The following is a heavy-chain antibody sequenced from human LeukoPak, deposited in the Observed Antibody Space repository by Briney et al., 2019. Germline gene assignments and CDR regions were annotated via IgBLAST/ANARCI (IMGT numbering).Heavy chain of an antibody. CDR1: GFTFSSYS. D-gene: IGHD2-2*01. CDR2: SSSSSSTI. CDR3: AGYCSSTSCLWFSDY. J-gene: IGHJ4*02. Sequence: GGSLRLSCAASGFTFSSYSMNWVRQAPGKGLEWVSYSSSSSSTIYYADSVKGRFTISRDNAKNSLYLQMNSLRAEDTAVYYCAGYCSSTSCLWFSDYWGQGTLVTVSS. V-gene: IGHV3-48*01.